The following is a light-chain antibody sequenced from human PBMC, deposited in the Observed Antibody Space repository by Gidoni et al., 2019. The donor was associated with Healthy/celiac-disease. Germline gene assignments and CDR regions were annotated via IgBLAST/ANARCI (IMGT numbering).Light chain of an antibody. Sequence: QTVVTQEPSFQVSPGGTVTLTCGLSSGSVSTSYYPSWYQQTPGQAPRTLIYSTNTRSSGVPDRFSGSILGNKAALTITGAQADDESDYYCVLYMGSGSWVFGGGTKLTDL. V-gene: IGLV8-61*01. CDR2: STN. J-gene: IGLJ3*02. CDR3: VLYMGSGSWV. CDR1: SGSVSTSYY.